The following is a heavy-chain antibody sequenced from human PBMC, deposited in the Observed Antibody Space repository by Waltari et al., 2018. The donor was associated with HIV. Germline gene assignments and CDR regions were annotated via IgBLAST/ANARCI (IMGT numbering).Heavy chain of an antibody. V-gene: IGHV3-23*01. CDR2: ISGSGDNT. CDR1: GFRFRTYP. Sequence: EVQLFESGGGFVQPGGSLRLSCADSGFRFRTYPMSWVRQAPGKGLEWVSAISGSGDNTYYADSVKGRFTIARDNSKNTLYLQMSSLRAEDTAVYYCAKGKTGDFWGQGTLVTVSS. J-gene: IGHJ4*02. CDR3: AKGKTGDF.